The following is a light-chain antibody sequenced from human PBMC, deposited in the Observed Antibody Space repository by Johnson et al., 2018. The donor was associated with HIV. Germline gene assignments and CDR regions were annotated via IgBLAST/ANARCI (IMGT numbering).Light chain of an antibody. CDR2: DNN. V-gene: IGLV1-51*01. J-gene: IGLJ1*01. CDR1: SSNIGNNY. Sequence: QSVLTQPPSVSAAPGQKVTISCSGSSSNIGNNYVSWYQQLPGTAPKLLIYDNNKRPSGIPDRFSGSKFGTSATLGIAGLKTGDEADYYCGTWDSSLSAGVFGTGTKVTV. CDR3: GTWDSSLSAGV.